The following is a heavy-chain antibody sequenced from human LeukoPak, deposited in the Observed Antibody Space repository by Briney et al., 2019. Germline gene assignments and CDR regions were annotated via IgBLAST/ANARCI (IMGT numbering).Heavy chain of an antibody. D-gene: IGHD4-17*01. J-gene: IGHJ4*02. CDR2: INTNTGNP. Sequence: ASVKVSCKASGYTFTSYAMNWVRQAPGQGLEWMGWINTNTGNPTYAQGFTGRFVSSLDTSVSAAYLQISSLKAEDTAVYYCARISEDWSYGDDPYWGQGTLVTVSS. CDR1: GYTFTSYA. CDR3: ARISEDWSYGDDPY. V-gene: IGHV7-4-1*02.